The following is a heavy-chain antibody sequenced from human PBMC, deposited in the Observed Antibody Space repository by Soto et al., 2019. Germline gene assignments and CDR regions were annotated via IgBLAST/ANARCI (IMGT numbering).Heavy chain of an antibody. D-gene: IGHD6-13*01. CDR3: ASAGIAAAGTSDYYYYMDV. CDR2: SNHSGST. CDR1: GGSFSGYY. Sequence: QVQLQQWGAGLLKPSETLSLTCAVYGGSFSGYYWGWIRQPPGKGLEWIGESNHSGSTNYNPSLMRRVTISVDTSKDQFSLKLSSVTAADTAVYYCASAGIAAAGTSDYYYYMDVWGKGTTVTVSS. J-gene: IGHJ6*03. V-gene: IGHV4-34*01.